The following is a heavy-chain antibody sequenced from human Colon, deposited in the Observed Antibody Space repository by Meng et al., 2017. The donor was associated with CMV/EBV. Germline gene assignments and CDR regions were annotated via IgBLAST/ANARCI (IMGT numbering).Heavy chain of an antibody. J-gene: IGHJ4*02. V-gene: IGHV3-73*01. CDR1: GFAFSNYT. Sequence: GESLKISCAASGFAFSNYTMNWVRQAPGKGLEWVGRIRTRPNGYATAYAASVEGRFTISRDDSENTAYLQMNSLRTEDTAVYYCAVLAVAEPVSYWGQGTLVTVSS. CDR3: AVLAVAEPVSY. D-gene: IGHD6-19*01. CDR2: IRTRPNGYAT.